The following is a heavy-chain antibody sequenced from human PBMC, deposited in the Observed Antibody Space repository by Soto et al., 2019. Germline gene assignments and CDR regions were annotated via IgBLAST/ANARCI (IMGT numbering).Heavy chain of an antibody. CDR3: ARDWGYCGGDCKYNWFDP. V-gene: IGHV4-59*01. Sequence: QVQLQESGPGLVKPSETLSLTCTVSGGSISSYYWSWIRQPPGKGLEWIGYIYYSGSTNYTPSLKSRVTISVDTSKNQFSLKLSSVTAADTAVYYCARDWGYCGGDCKYNWFDPWVQGTLVTVSS. J-gene: IGHJ5*02. CDR2: IYYSGST. CDR1: GGSISSYY. D-gene: IGHD2-21*02.